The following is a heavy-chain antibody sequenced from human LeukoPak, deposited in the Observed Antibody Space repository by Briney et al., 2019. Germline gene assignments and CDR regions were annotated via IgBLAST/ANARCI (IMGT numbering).Heavy chain of an antibody. D-gene: IGHD3-10*01. Sequence: ETLSLTCTVSGASISDRNHYWGWIRQPPGKGLEWIGSIYYSGSTYYNPSLKSRVAISVDTSRNQFSLKLKSVTAADTAVYYCAREVDRFGMNWYFDLWGRGTLVTLSS. J-gene: IGHJ2*01. V-gene: IGHV4-39*07. CDR3: AREVDRFGMNWYFDL. CDR1: GASISDRNHY. CDR2: IYYSGST.